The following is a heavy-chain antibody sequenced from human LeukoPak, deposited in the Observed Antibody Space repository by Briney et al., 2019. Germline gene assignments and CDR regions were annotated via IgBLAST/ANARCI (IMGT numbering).Heavy chain of an antibody. J-gene: IGHJ6*02. CDR1: GFTFSSYA. D-gene: IGHD2-2*01. CDR2: ISGSGGST. CDR3: ALSNVVVPAAIYYYGMDV. Sequence: GSLRLSCAASGFTFSSYAMSWVRQAPGKGLEWVSAISGSGGSTYYADSVKGRFTISRHNSKNTLYLQMNSLRAEDTAVYYCALSNVVVPAAIYYYGMDVWGQGTTVTVSS. V-gene: IGHV3-23*01.